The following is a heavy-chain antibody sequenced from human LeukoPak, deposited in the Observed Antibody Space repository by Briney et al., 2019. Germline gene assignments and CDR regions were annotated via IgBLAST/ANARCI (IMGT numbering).Heavy chain of an antibody. Sequence: PGGSLRLSCAASRFTVSSNYMSWVRQAPGKGLEWVSEIYSDGSTYYAASVKGRFSISRDNSENTVYLQMNTLSAEDTAVYYCARALYGATSFYYMDVWGKGTTVTVSS. J-gene: IGHJ6*03. CDR2: IYSDGST. CDR1: RFTVSSNY. D-gene: IGHD4-17*01. V-gene: IGHV3-53*05. CDR3: ARALYGATSFYYMDV.